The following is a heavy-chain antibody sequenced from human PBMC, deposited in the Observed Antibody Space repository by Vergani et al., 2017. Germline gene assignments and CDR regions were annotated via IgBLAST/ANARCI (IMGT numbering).Heavy chain of an antibody. CDR1: GFTFNQYG. D-gene: IGHD1-14*01. V-gene: IGHV3-33*01. CDR3: ARDWRLLYNRVDP. Sequence: QVQLVESGGGVVQPGRSLRLSCAASGFTFNQYGMHWVRQAPGKGLELVAVTWYDGNNKQYADSVKGRFTISRDNSKSTMYLQMNSLRDEDTGVYYCARDWRLLYNRVDPWGQGTLGTVSS. CDR2: TWYDGNNK. J-gene: IGHJ5*02.